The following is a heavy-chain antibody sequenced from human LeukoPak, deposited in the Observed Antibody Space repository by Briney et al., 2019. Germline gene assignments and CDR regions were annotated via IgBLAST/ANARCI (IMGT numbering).Heavy chain of an antibody. Sequence: GGSLRLSCAASGFTFSSYSMNWVRQAPGKGLEWVSSISSSSIYMYYADSVKGRFTISRDNTKNSLYLQMNSLIAEDTAVYYCARALRPPPPYYYDSSGYPSYYFDYWGQGTLVTVSS. CDR2: ISSSSIYM. D-gene: IGHD3-22*01. V-gene: IGHV3-21*01. CDR3: ARALRPPPPYYYDSSGYPSYYFDY. J-gene: IGHJ4*02. CDR1: GFTFSSYS.